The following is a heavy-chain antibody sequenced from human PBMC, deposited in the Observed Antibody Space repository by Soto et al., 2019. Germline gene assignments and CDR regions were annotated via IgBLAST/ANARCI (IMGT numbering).Heavy chain of an antibody. V-gene: IGHV1-69*02. J-gene: IGHJ4*02. CDR1: GDTFTFYS. CDR2: INPILSMS. CDR3: TSSYGSGYRAFDY. Sequence: QVQLVQSGAEVKRPGSSVKVSCKASGDTFTFYSINWVRQAPGLGLEWMGRINPILSMSNYAQRFQGRIPMTATQSTSTAYMELSSLRSVDTASYYCTSSYGSGYRAFDYRGQGALDTV. D-gene: IGHD3-10*01.